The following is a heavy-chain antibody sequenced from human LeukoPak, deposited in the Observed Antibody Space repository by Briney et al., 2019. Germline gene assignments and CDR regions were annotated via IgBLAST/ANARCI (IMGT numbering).Heavy chain of an antibody. CDR1: GYTFTGYY. D-gene: IGHD2-2*01. J-gene: IGHJ3*02. Sequence: ASVKVSCKASGYTFTGYYMHWVRQAPGQGLEWMGWINPNSGGTNYAQKFQGRVTMTRDTSISTAYMELSRLRSDDTAVYYCARDRLYCSSTSCYRVEDAFDIWGQGTMVTVSS. CDR2: INPNSGGT. CDR3: ARDRLYCSSTSCYRVEDAFDI. V-gene: IGHV1-2*02.